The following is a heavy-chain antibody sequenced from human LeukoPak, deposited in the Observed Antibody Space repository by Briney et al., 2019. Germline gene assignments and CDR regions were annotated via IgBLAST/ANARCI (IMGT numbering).Heavy chain of an antibody. D-gene: IGHD2-15*01. V-gene: IGHV3-72*01. CDR3: ARDQYCSGGTCPYGMDV. CDR1: GFSYSDHY. Sequence: GGSLRLSCAASGFSYSDHYMDWVRQAPGKGLEWVGRTRNKAHSYTTEYAASVKGRFTISRDDSKNSLYLQMNSLKTEDTAVYYCARDQYCSGGTCPYGMDVWGQGTTVTVSS. CDR2: TRNKAHSYTT. J-gene: IGHJ6*02.